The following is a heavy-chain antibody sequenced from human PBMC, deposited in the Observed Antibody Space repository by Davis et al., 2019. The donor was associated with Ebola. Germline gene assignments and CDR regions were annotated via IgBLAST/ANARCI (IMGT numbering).Heavy chain of an antibody. CDR3: ARWGYSYGWD. V-gene: IGHV3-48*03. D-gene: IGHD5-18*01. CDR1: GFNFSSFE. Sequence: PGGSLRLSCAASGFNFSSFEMNWVRQAPGKGLDWLSYISGSGSLIYYADSVKGRLTISRDNAKDSLFLQVNSLRADDTAVYYCARWGYSYGWDWGQGTLVTVSS. J-gene: IGHJ4*02. CDR2: ISGSGSLI.